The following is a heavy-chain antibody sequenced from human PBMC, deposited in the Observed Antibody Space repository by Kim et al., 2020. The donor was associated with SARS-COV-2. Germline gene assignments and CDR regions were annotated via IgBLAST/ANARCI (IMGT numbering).Heavy chain of an antibody. Sequence: GGSLRLSCAASGFTFSRYDMNWVRQAPGKGLEWVSYISSSSSTIYYADSVKGRFTISRDNAKNSLYLQMNSLRAEDTAVYYCARDALETYYYDSSGLNFDYWGQGTLVTVSS. CDR2: ISSSSSTI. J-gene: IGHJ4*02. CDR3: ARDALETYYYDSSGLNFDY. D-gene: IGHD3-22*01. V-gene: IGHV3-48*04. CDR1: GFTFSRYD.